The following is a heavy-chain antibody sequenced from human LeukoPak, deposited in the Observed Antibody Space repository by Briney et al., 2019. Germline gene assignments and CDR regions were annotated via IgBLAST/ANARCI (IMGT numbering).Heavy chain of an antibody. CDR2: ISYDGSNK. J-gene: IGHJ4*02. Sequence: GGSLRLSCAASGFTFSSYAMHWVRQAPGKGLEWVAVISYDGSNKYYADSVKGRFTISRDNSKNTLYLQMNSLRAEDTAVYYCARGVYYFDYWGQGTLVTVSS. V-gene: IGHV3-30-3*01. CDR3: ARGVYYFDY. CDR1: GFTFSSYA.